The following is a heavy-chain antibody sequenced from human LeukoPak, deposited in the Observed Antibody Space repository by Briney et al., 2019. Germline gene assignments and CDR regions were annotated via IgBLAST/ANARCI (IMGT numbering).Heavy chain of an antibody. J-gene: IGHJ4*02. Sequence: GGSLRLSCAASGFTFSSYGMHWVRQAPGKGLEWVAFIRYDGSNKYYADSVKGRFTISRDNSKNTLYLQMNSLRAEDTAVYYCAKVPRSSSSVFDYWGQGTLVTVSS. CDR2: IRYDGSNK. D-gene: IGHD6-6*01. V-gene: IGHV3-30*02. CDR1: GFTFSSYG. CDR3: AKVPRSSSSVFDY.